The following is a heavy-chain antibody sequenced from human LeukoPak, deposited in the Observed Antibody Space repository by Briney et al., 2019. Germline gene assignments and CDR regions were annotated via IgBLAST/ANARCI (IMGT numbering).Heavy chain of an antibody. CDR1: GYTLTELS. D-gene: IGHD6-13*01. CDR3: ALPGIAAAALGAFDI. J-gene: IGHJ3*02. Sequence: ASVKVSCKVSGYTLTELSMHWVRQAPGKGLEWMGGFDPEDGETIYAQKFQGRVTMTEDTSTDTAYMELSSLRSEDTAVYYCALPGIAAAALGAFDIWGQGTMVTVSS. V-gene: IGHV1-24*01. CDR2: FDPEDGET.